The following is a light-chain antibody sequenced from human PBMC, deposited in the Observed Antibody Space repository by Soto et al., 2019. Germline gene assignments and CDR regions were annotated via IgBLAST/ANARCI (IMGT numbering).Light chain of an antibody. V-gene: IGKV2-24*01. CDR3: MQATHFPQT. CDR1: RSLIYSDGNTY. CDR2: KIS. J-gene: IGKJ1*01. Sequence: DTVMTQTPLSSPVTLGQPASISCRSSRSLIYSDGNTYLSWLQQRPGQPPRLLIYKISNRFSGVPDRFSGSGAGTDFTLKISRVEAEDVGVYCMQATHFPQTFGQGTKVEIK.